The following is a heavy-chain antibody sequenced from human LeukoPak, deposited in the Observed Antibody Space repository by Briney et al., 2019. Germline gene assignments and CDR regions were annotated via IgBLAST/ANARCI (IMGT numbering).Heavy chain of an antibody. D-gene: IGHD1-26*01. CDR3: ARDGGATSGGHFDY. CDR1: GGPISSSSYY. Sequence: SETLSLTCTVSGGPISSSSYYWGWIRQPPGKGLEWIGSIYYSGSTYYNPSLKSRVTISVDTSKNQFSLKLSSVTAADTAVYYCARDGGATSGGHFDYWGQGTLVTVSS. V-gene: IGHV4-39*07. CDR2: IYYSGST. J-gene: IGHJ4*02.